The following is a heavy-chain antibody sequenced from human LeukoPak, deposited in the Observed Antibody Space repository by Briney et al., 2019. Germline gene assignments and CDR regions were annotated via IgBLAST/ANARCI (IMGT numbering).Heavy chain of an antibody. J-gene: IGHJ4*02. CDR3: GAPKQLESVIDY. Sequence: GGSLRLSCAASGFTFSSYGMHWVRQAPGKGLEWVAFIRYDASNKYYADSVKGRFTISRDNSKNTLHLQMNSLRAEDTAVYYCGAPKQLESVIDYWGQGTLVTVSS. CDR2: IRYDASNK. V-gene: IGHV3-30*02. CDR1: GFTFSSYG. D-gene: IGHD6-6*01.